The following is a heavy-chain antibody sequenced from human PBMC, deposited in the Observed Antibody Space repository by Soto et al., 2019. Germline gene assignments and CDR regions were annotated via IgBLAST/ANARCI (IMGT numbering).Heavy chain of an antibody. CDR1: GYTFTTYG. J-gene: IGHJ6*02. CDR2: ISGYNGQT. V-gene: IGHV1-18*01. Sequence: QIQLVQSGPEVKKPGASVKVSCKASGYTFTTYGISWVRQAPGQGLEWMGWISGYNGQTNYAQKFRGRVTITTDTHTGTAYMEMRSLRSDDPATYYCARDGRKELWVEGLNAMDVWGQGTTVTVSS. CDR3: ARDGRKELWVEGLNAMDV. D-gene: IGHD5-18*01.